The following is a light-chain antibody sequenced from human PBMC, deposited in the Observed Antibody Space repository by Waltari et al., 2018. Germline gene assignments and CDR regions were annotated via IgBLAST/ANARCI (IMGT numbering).Light chain of an antibody. CDR2: DVN. CDR3: GSYADTSTWV. J-gene: IGLJ3*02. Sequence: QSVLTQPPSASGSPGQSVPISCTGSSSDAGGYNSVSWYQRHPGKAPKLMIYDVNKRPSGVPDRFSGSKSGNTASLTVSGLQVEDEGDYYCGSYADTSTWVFGGGTSLTVL. CDR1: SSDAGGYNS. V-gene: IGLV2-8*01.